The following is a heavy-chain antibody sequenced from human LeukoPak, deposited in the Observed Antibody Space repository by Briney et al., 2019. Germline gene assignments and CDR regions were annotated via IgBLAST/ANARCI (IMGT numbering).Heavy chain of an antibody. CDR1: GGSISSSNW. J-gene: IGHJ3*02. Sequence: SGTLSLTCAVSGGSISSSNWWSWIRQPPGKGLEWIGEIYHSGSTNYNPSLKSRVAISVDKSKTQFSLKLSSVTAADTAVYYCARDLQNYYDSSGYYGGDDAFDIWGQGTMVTVSS. CDR2: IYHSGST. CDR3: ARDLQNYYDSSGYYGGDDAFDI. D-gene: IGHD3-22*01. V-gene: IGHV4-4*02.